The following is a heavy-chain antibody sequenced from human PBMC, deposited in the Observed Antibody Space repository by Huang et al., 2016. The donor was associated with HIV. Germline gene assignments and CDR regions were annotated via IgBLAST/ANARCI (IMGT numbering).Heavy chain of an antibody. CDR1: GFSVSGNY. CDR2: IYTGGNT. CDR3: ATGVGSTGWYFDL. V-gene: IGHV3-53*01. Sequence: EVQLVESGGGLIQPGGSLSLSCAASGFSVSGNYMAWVRRSPGKGLEWVSIIYTGGNTYYADSVKGRFTISRDNSQNTLVLQMNSLRAEDTAVYYCATGVGSTGWYFDLWGRGTLVTVSS. J-gene: IGHJ2*01. D-gene: IGHD1-26*01.